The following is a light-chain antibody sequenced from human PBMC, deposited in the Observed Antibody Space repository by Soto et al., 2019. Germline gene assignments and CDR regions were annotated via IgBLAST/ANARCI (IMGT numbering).Light chain of an antibody. CDR3: QQSYSTPPT. Sequence: DIQMTQSPSSLSASVGDRVTITCRASQSISSYLNWYQQKPGKAPKLLIYAASSLQSGVPSRFSGSGYGTDFTITISSLQPEDFATYDCQQSYSTPPTFGEGTKLEI. CDR2: AAS. V-gene: IGKV1-39*01. CDR1: QSISSY. J-gene: IGKJ2*01.